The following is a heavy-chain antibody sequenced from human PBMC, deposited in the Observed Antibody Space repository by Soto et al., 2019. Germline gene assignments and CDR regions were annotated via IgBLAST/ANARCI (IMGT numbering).Heavy chain of an antibody. V-gene: IGHV1-18*04. CDR1: GYTFTSHG. CDR2: ISAYNGNT. Sequence: QVQLVQSGAEVKKPGASVKVSCKASGYTFTSHGISWVRQAPGQGLEWMGWISAYNGNTNYAQKLQGRVTMTTDTSTSTAYMELRSLRSDDTAVYYCARYRVRVGATRRDELDYWGQGTLVTVSS. D-gene: IGHD1-26*01. CDR3: ARYRVRVGATRRDELDY. J-gene: IGHJ4*02.